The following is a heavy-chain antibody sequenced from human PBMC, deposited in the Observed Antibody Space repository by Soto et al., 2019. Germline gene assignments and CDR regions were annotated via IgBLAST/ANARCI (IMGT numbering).Heavy chain of an antibody. Sequence: HPGGSLRLSCVASGFTFSNYAMHWVRQAPGKGLEWVAIVSYDGDNEYYADSVRGRFFISRDNSRNTLYLQTSSLRHEDTAVYYCARAYEGDYFDYWGQGT. CDR1: GFTFSNYA. CDR2: VSYDGDNE. J-gene: IGHJ4*02. V-gene: IGHV3-30*03. D-gene: IGHD3-16*01. CDR3: ARAYEGDYFDY.